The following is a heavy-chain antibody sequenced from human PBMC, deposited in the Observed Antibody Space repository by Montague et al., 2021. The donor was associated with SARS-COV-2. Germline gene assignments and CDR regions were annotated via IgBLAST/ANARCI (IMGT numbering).Heavy chain of an antibody. CDR1: DGSFSGYY. CDR3: ARQLPSYCSTNKCYPYYFDV. J-gene: IGHJ4*02. V-gene: IGHV4-34*01. D-gene: IGHD2-2*01. CDR2: INHSGST. Sequence: SETLSLTCAVYDGSFSGYYWSWIRQPPGKGLEWIGEINHSGSTNCNPSLKSRVTISMDTSKNHFSLSLNSVTAADTAVYFCARQLPSYCSTNKCYPYYFDVWGQGALVTVSS.